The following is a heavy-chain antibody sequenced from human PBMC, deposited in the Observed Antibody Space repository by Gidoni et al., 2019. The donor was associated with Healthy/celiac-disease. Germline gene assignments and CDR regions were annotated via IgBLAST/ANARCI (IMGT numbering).Heavy chain of an antibody. D-gene: IGHD1-26*01. CDR1: GYTFTSYG. CDR3: ARGEGYSGSYYTLGYFDY. Sequence: QVHLVQSGAEVKKPGASVTVSCKASGYTFTSYGISWGRQAPGQVLEWMVWISAYNGNTNYAQKLQGRVTMTTDTSTSTAYMELRSLRSDDTAVYYCARGEGYSGSYYTLGYFDYWGQGTLVTVSS. J-gene: IGHJ4*02. CDR2: ISAYNGNT. V-gene: IGHV1-18*01.